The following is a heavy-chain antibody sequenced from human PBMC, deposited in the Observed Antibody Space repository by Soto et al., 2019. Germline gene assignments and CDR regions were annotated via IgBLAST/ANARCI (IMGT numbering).Heavy chain of an antibody. V-gene: IGHV3-48*01. J-gene: IGHJ4*02. D-gene: IGHD3-22*01. CDR1: GFTFSRYN. Sequence: GGSLRLSCAASGFTFSRYNMNWVRQAPGKGLEWVSYISRGSDTIYYANSVKGRFTISRDNAKNSLFLQMNSLRAEDTAVYYCARPDYYDTTGYYEDWGQGTQVTVSS. CDR3: ARPDYYDTTGYYED. CDR2: ISRGSDTI.